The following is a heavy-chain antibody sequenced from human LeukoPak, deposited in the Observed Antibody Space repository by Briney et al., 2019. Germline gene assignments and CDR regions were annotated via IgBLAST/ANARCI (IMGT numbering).Heavy chain of an antibody. D-gene: IGHD6-19*01. V-gene: IGHV1-69*05. CDR3: ARGRMDPGAGAGIDYYYYYMDV. CDR2: FIPVYGAA. Sequence: GASVKVSCTASGGTFSNYAISWVRQAPGQGLEWMGGFIPVYGAAKYAQNFQGRVTITTDESTSTAYMELSGLRSEDTAVYYCARGRMDPGAGAGIDYYYYYMDVWGKGTTVTVSS. CDR1: GGTFSNYA. J-gene: IGHJ6*03.